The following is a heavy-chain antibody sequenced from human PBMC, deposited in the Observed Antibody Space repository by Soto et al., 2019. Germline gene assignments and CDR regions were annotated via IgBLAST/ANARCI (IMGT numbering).Heavy chain of an antibody. CDR3: AKVSGYDPYYYYYMDV. D-gene: IGHD5-12*01. CDR1: GFTSSGFA. CDR2: ISGSGGST. V-gene: IGHV3-23*01. Sequence: PLRVCCGAFGFTSSGFAMSWVIKXPGKGLEWVSDISGSGGSTYYADSVKGRFTISRDNSKNTLYLQMNSLRAEDTAVYYCAKVSGYDPYYYYYMDVSGKGTTVTVSS. J-gene: IGHJ6*03.